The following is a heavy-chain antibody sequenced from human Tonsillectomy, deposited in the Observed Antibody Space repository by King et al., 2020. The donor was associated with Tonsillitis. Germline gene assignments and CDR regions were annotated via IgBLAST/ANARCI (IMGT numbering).Heavy chain of an antibody. V-gene: IGHV1-2*02. J-gene: IGHJ4*02. D-gene: IGHD3-16*02. Sequence: VQLVESGAEVKKPGASVKVSCKASGYTFTGYYMHWVRQAPGQGLEWMGWINPNSGGTNYAQKFQGRVTMTRDTSISTAYMELSRLRSDDTAVYYCAGANKITCGGVIVPPFDYWGQGTLVTVSS. CDR1: GYTFTGYY. CDR2: INPNSGGT. CDR3: AGANKITCGGVIVPPFDY.